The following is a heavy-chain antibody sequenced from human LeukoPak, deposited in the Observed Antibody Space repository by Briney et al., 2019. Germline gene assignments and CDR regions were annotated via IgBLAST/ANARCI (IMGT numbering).Heavy chain of an antibody. CDR1: GASISNTPHY. Sequence: SETLSLTCSVSGASISNTPHYWGWIRQPPGKGLEWIGSIYYDERTYYNPSLKSRVTISVDTSKIQFSLRLSSVTAADTAVYYCVRHHTRGLAVALIDCWGQGTLITVSS. CDR2: IYYDERT. D-gene: IGHD6-19*01. J-gene: IGHJ4*02. CDR3: VRHHTRGLAVALIDC. V-gene: IGHV4-39*01.